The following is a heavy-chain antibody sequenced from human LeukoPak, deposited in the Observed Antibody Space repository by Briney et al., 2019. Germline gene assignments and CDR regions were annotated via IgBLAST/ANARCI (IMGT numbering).Heavy chain of an antibody. Sequence: GGSLRLSCAASGFTFSSYSMNWVRQAPGKGLEWVSSISSSSSYIYYADSVKGRFTISRDNAKNSLYLQMNSLRAGDTAVYYCARDSQYQLLYGYFDYWGQGTLVTVSS. CDR3: ARDSQYQLLYGYFDY. CDR1: GFTFSSYS. J-gene: IGHJ4*02. CDR2: ISSSSSYI. D-gene: IGHD2-2*02. V-gene: IGHV3-21*01.